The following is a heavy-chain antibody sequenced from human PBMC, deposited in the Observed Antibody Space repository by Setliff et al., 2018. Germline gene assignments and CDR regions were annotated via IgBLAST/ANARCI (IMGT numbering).Heavy chain of an antibody. J-gene: IGHJ3*02. V-gene: IGHV4-34*01. Sequence: SETLSLTCAVYGGSFSGYYWSWIRQPPGKGLEWIGEINHSGSTNYNPSLKSRVTISVDTSKNQFSLKLSSVTAADTAVYYCARGDSSGYLINTHDAFDIWGQGTMVTVSS. CDR1: GGSFSGYY. CDR3: ARGDSSGYLINTHDAFDI. D-gene: IGHD3-22*01. CDR2: INHSGST.